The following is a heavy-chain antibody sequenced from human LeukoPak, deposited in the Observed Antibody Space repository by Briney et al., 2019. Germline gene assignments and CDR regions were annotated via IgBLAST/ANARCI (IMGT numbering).Heavy chain of an antibody. CDR2: IYNTGST. CDR3: AKYASGSLVV. Sequence: SETLSLTCTVSGGSIISSYFWSWIRQPAGKGLEWIGRIYNTGSTDFNPSLKGRVTMSVDTSKNQFSLKLSSVTAADTAVYYCAKYASGSLVVWGQGTLVTVSS. D-gene: IGHD3-10*01. J-gene: IGHJ4*02. CDR1: GGSIISSYF. V-gene: IGHV4-4*07.